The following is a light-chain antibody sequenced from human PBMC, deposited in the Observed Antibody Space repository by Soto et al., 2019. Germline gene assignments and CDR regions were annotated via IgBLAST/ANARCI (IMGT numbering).Light chain of an antibody. CDR3: QQYGSSLTWT. CDR2: GAS. V-gene: IGKV3-20*01. Sequence: EVVLAQSPGTLSLSPGERATLSCRASQTVGTTYLAWYQHKPGQATRLLIYGASTRATGIPDRFSGSRSGTDFTITISRLEPEDFAVYYCQQYGSSLTWTFGQGT. J-gene: IGKJ1*01. CDR1: QTVGTTY.